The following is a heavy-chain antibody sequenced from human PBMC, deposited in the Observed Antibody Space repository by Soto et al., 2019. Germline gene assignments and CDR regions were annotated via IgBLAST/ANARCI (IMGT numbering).Heavy chain of an antibody. J-gene: IGHJ6*02. CDR2: IIPIFGTA. CDR3: ARVGEQLGSHDYYYYGMDV. CDR1: GGTFSSYA. D-gene: IGHD6-6*01. Sequence: QVQLVQSGAEVKKPGSSVKVSCKASGGTFSSYAISWVRQASGQGLEWMGGIIPIFGTANYAQKFQGRVPITADESTSTAYMELSSLRSEDTAVYYCARVGEQLGSHDYYYYGMDVWGQGTTVTVSS. V-gene: IGHV1-69*12.